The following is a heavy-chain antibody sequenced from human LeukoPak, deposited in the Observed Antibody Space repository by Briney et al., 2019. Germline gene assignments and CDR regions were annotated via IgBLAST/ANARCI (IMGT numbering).Heavy chain of an antibody. CDR1: GYSFTSYW. J-gene: IGHJ4*02. CDR3: ARLGSGSSPKDYFDY. Sequence: GESLKISCKGSGYSFTSYWIGWVRQMPGKGLEWMGIIYPGDSDTRYSPSFQGQVTISADKSISTAYLQWSSLRSEDTAVYYCARLGSGSSPKDYFDYWGQGTLVTVSS. D-gene: IGHD3-10*01. CDR2: IYPGDSDT. V-gene: IGHV5-51*01.